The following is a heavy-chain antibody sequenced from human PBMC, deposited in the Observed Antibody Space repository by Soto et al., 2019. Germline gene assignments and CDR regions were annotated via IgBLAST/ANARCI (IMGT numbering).Heavy chain of an antibody. D-gene: IGHD6-13*01. CDR3: IIAAAAKNWFDP. V-gene: IGHV1-69*02. Sequence: GASVKVSCKASGGTFSSYTISWVRQAPGQGLEWMGRIIPILGIANYAQKFQGRVTITADKSTSTAYMELSSLRSEDTAVYYCIIAAAAKNWFDPWGQGTLVTVSS. CDR1: GGTFSSYT. J-gene: IGHJ5*02. CDR2: IIPILGIA.